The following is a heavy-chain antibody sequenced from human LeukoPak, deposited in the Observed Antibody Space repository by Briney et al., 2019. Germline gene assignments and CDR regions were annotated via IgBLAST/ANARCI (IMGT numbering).Heavy chain of an antibody. CDR3: ARVLSGITVA. J-gene: IGHJ4*02. V-gene: IGHV4-61*01. D-gene: IGHD6-19*01. CDR1: GDSVSSGSYY. CDR2: IYYSGST. Sequence: PSETLSLTCIVSGDSVSSGSYYWSWIRQPPGKGLERIAYIYYSGSTNYNPSLKSRVTISVDTSKNQFSLKLSSVTAADTAVYYCARVLSGITVAWGQGTLVTVSS.